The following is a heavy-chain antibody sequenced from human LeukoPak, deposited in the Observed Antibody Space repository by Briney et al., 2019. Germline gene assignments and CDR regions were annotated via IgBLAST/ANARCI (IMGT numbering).Heavy chain of an antibody. CDR2: IYHSGST. J-gene: IGHJ3*02. Sequence: PSGTLSLTCAVSGGSISSSNWWSWVRQPPGKGRGGIGEIYHSGSTNYNPSLKSRVTISVDKSKNQFSLKLSSVTAADTAVYYCARTHPSSPHAFDIWGQGTMVTVSS. V-gene: IGHV4-4*02. CDR3: ARTHPSSPHAFDI. CDR1: GGSISSSNW.